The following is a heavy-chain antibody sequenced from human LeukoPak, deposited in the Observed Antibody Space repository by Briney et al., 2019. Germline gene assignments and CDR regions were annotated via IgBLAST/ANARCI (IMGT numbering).Heavy chain of an antibody. CDR3: TREASLTSHYIGYWFFDL. CDR1: GFTFNTYG. D-gene: IGHD3-9*01. J-gene: IGHJ2*01. V-gene: IGHV3-33*01. CDR2: IWYDGSNK. Sequence: GRSLRLSCAASGFTFNTYGMHWVRQVPGKGLEWVSVIWYDGSNKRYADSVKGRFITSRDNSKNTLYLQINNLRAEDTAIHYCTREASLTSHYIGYWFFDLWGRGAQVTVSS.